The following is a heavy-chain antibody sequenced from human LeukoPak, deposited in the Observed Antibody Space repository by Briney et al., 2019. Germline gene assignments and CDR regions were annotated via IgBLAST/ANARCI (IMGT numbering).Heavy chain of an antibody. CDR1: GGSISSSSYY. Sequence: SETLSLTCTVSGGSISSSSYYWGWIRQPPGKGLEWIGSIYYSGSTNYNPSLKSRVTISVDTSKDQFSLKLSSVTAADTAVYYCARHAYYYDWTFDYWGQGTLVTVSS. CDR2: IYYSGST. D-gene: IGHD3-22*01. CDR3: ARHAYYYDWTFDY. J-gene: IGHJ4*02. V-gene: IGHV4-39*01.